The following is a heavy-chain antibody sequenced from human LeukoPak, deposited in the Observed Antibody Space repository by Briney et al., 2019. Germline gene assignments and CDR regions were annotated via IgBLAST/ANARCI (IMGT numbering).Heavy chain of an antibody. CDR2: ISSSSSTI. V-gene: IGHV3-48*04. D-gene: IGHD5-18*01. J-gene: IGHJ4*02. Sequence: RPGGSLRLSCAASGFTFSSYSMNWVRQAPGKGLEWVSYISSSSSTIYYADSVKGRFTISRDNAKNSLYLQMNSLRAEDMAVYYCARERGKDDTTMASFDYWGQGTLVTVAS. CDR3: ARERGKDDTTMASFDY. CDR1: GFTFSSYS.